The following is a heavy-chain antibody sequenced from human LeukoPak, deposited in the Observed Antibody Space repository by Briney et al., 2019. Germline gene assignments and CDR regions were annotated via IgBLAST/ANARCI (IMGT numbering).Heavy chain of an antibody. Sequence: GGSLRLSCAASGFTFSSYSMNWVRQAPGKGLEWVSSISSSSSYIYYADSVKGRFTISRDNAKNSLYLQMNSLRAEDTAVYYCARSSRVAVADNWGQGTLVTVSS. J-gene: IGHJ4*02. V-gene: IGHV3-21*01. CDR1: GFTFSSYS. CDR2: ISSSSSYI. CDR3: ARSSRVAVADN. D-gene: IGHD6-19*01.